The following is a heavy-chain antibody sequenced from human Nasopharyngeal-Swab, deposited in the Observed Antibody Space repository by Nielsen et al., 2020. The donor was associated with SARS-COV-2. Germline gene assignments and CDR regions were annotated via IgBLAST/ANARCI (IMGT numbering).Heavy chain of an antibody. CDR2: IYYGGST. V-gene: IGHV4-39*01. Sequence: SESLSLTFTVSGCSIISSTYYWAWIRQPPGKGLEWIGSIYYGGSTYYNPSLKSRVTISVDTSKNQFSLKLSSLTAADTAVYYCATLSSSWYEYYFDYWGQGTLVTVSS. CDR3: ATLSSSWYEYYFDY. D-gene: IGHD6-13*01. J-gene: IGHJ4*02. CDR1: GCSIISSTYY.